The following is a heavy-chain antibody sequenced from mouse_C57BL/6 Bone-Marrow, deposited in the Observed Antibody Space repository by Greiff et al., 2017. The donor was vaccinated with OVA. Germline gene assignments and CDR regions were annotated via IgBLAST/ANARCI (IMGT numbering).Heavy chain of an antibody. D-gene: IGHD3-1*01. CDR1: GFTFSDAW. V-gene: IGHV6-6*01. CDR2: IRNKANNTAT. Sequence: EVQLQESGGGLVQPGGSMKLSCAASGFTFSDAWMDWVSQSPEKGLEWVAEIRNKANNTATYSDVSVKGRFTISRDDSKSSVYLQRNSLRDEDACIYDCTPSCAYWGQGTLVTVSA. J-gene: IGHJ3*01. CDR3: TPSCAY.